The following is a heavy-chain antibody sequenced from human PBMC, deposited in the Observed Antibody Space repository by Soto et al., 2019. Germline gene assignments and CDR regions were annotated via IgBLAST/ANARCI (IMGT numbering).Heavy chain of an antibody. CDR2: ISSSSSTI. CDR1: GFTFSSYS. D-gene: IGHD2-15*01. CDR3: ARVACSGGSCYGWFDP. Sequence: QSGGSLRLSCAASGFTFSSYSMNWVRQAPGKGLEWVSYISSSSSTIYYADSVKGRFTISRDNAKNSLYLQMNSLRDEDTAVYYCARVACSGGSCYGWFDPWGQGTLVTVSS. V-gene: IGHV3-48*02. J-gene: IGHJ5*02.